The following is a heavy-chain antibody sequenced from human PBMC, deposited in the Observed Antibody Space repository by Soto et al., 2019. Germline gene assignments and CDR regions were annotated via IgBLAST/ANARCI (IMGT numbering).Heavy chain of an antibody. V-gene: IGHV3-23*01. J-gene: IGHJ4*02. D-gene: IGHD5-12*01. CDR1: GFTFSSYA. CDR3: AKGSGYDLYYFDY. CDR2: ISGTCGST. Sequence: GGSLRLSCAASGFTFSSYAMSWVRQAPGKGLEWVSAISGTCGSTYYADSVKGRFTISRDNSKNTLYLQMNSLRAEDTAVYYCAKGSGYDLYYFDYWGQGTLVTVSS.